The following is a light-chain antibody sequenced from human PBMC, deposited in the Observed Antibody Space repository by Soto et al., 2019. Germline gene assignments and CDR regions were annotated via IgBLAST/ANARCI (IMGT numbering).Light chain of an antibody. J-gene: IGLJ1*01. CDR1: SSDVGGYNF. CDR2: GDS. Sequence: QSALTQPASVSGSPGQSVTISCTGTSSDVGGYNFLSWYQQLPGEATQLILYGDSDRPSVPSDLFSGSNSGDTAPLTVSGLQAEDEADYYGSSYTTTRTYVFGTGTKVTVL. CDR3: SSYTTTRTYV. V-gene: IGLV2-14*01.